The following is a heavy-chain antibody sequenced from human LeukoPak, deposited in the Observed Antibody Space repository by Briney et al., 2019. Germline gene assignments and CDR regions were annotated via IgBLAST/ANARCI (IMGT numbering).Heavy chain of an antibody. Sequence: VKVSCKVSGYTLTELSMHWVRQAPGKGLEWMGGFDPEDGETIYAQKFQGRVTMTTDTSTTTVYMEVTSLRSDDTAVYYCARELFSSGWFDYWGQGTLVTVSS. CDR3: ARELFSSGWFDY. J-gene: IGHJ4*02. V-gene: IGHV1-24*01. D-gene: IGHD6-19*01. CDR1: GYTLTELS. CDR2: FDPEDGET.